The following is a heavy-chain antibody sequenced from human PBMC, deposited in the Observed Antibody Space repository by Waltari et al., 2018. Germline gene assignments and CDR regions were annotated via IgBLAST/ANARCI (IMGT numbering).Heavy chain of an antibody. J-gene: IGHJ4*02. D-gene: IGHD6-19*01. V-gene: IGHV3-7*01. CDR1: GFTFSSYW. CDR2: IKQDGSEK. Sequence: EVQLVESGGGLVQPGGSLRLSCAASGFTFSSYWMSLVRQAPGKGREWVANIKQDGSEKDYVDAVKGRFTISRDNAKNSLYLQMNSLRAEDTAVYYCARWYSSGWCGYWGQGTLVTVSS. CDR3: ARWYSSGWCGY.